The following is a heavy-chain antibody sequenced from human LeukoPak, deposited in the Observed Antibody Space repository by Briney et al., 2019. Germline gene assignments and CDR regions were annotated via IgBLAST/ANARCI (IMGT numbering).Heavy chain of an antibody. CDR1: GGSISSSSYY. Sequence: KPSETLSLTCTVSGGSISSSSYYWGWIRQPPGKGLEWIGSIYYSGSTYYNPSLKSRVTISVDTSKNQFSLKLSSVTAADTAVYYCARDPDYYDSSGSSGYFDLWGRGTLVTVSS. J-gene: IGHJ2*01. D-gene: IGHD3-22*01. CDR3: ARDPDYYDSSGSSGYFDL. V-gene: IGHV4-39*07. CDR2: IYYSGST.